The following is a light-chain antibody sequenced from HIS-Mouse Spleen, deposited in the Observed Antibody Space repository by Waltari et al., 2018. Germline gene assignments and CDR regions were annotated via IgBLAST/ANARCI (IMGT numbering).Light chain of an antibody. V-gene: IGLV1-44*01. J-gene: IGLJ3*02. CDR1: SSNIGSNT. CDR2: SHN. CDR3: AAWDDSLNVL. Sequence: QSVLTQPPSASGTPGQRVTISCSGSSSNIGSNTVNWYQQLPGTAPKLLIYSHNRRPQGVPDRFSGSKSGTSASLAISGLQSEDEADYYCAAWDDSLNVLFGGGTKLTVL.